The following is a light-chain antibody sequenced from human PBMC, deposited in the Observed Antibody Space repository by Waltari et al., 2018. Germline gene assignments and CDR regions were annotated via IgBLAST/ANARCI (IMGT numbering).Light chain of an antibody. J-gene: IGLJ3*02. CDR3: ALYMGSGIWV. Sequence: QTVVTQEPSLSVSPGGTVTLTCALSSGSVSTTSYATWYQQSPGQAPRTLVYKGDSRSSGVPDRFSGSILGNKAALTITGAQADDESDYYCALYMGSGIWVFGGGTKLTVL. CDR2: KGD. V-gene: IGLV8-61*01. CDR1: SGSVSTTSY.